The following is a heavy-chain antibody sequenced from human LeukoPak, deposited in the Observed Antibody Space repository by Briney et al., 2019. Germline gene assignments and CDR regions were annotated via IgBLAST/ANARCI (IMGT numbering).Heavy chain of an antibody. D-gene: IGHD1-26*01. CDR2: INTNTGNP. CDR3: ARESQWELLTVTNENWFDP. CDR1: GYTFTSYA. J-gene: IGHJ5*02. V-gene: IGHV7-4-1*02. Sequence: GASVKVSCKASGYTFTSYAMNWVRQAPGQGLEWMGWINTNTGNPTYAQGFTGRFVFSLDTSVSTAYLQISSLKAEDTAVYYCARESQWELLTVTNENWFDPWGQGTLVTVSS.